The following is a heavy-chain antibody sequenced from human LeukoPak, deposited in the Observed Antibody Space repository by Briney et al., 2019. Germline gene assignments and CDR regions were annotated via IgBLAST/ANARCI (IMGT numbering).Heavy chain of an antibody. J-gene: IGHJ3*02. D-gene: IGHD3-3*01. V-gene: IGHV4-30-4*01. CDR1: GGSISSGDYY. CDR2: IYYSGST. CDR3: ARWVLRRFPPDAFDI. Sequence: SQTLSLTCTVSGGSISSGDYYWSWIRQPPGKGLEWIGYIYYSGSTYYNPSLKSRVTISVDTSKNQFSLKLSSVTAADTAVYYCARWVLRRFPPDAFDIWGQGTMVTVSS.